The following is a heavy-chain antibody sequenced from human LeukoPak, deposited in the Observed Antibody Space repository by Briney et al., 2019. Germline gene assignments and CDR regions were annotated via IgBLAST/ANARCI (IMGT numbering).Heavy chain of an antibody. D-gene: IGHD3-10*01. J-gene: IGHJ4*02. V-gene: IGHV3-9*01. CDR3: ARVSYYYGSGSYRPTAVYYFDY. Sequence: PGRSLRLSCAASGFTFDDYAMHWVRQAPGKGLEWVSGISWNSGSIGYADSVKGRFTISRDNAKNSLYLQMNTLRAEDTDVYYCARVSYYYGSGSYRPTAVYYFDYWGQGTLVTVSS. CDR1: GFTFDDYA. CDR2: ISWNSGSI.